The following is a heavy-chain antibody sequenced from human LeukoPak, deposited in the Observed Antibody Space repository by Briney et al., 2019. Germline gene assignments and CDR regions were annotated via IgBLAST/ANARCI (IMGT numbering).Heavy chain of an antibody. CDR2: ISFDGSDA. CDR3: ARSSPRYSSGWYLDY. D-gene: IGHD6-19*01. V-gene: IGHV3-74*01. Sequence: GGSLRLSCAASGFTFSGFWMHWVRQAPGKGLVWVSCISFDGSDATYADSVKGRFTISRDNSKNTLYLQMNSLRAEDTAVYYCARSSPRYSSGWYLDYWGQGTLVTVSS. CDR1: GFTFSGFW. J-gene: IGHJ4*02.